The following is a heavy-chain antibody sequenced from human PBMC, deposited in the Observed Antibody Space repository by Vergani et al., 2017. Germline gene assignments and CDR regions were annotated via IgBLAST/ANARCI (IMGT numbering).Heavy chain of an antibody. V-gene: IGHV1-2*02. Sequence: QVQLVQSGAEVKKPGASVKVSCKASGYTFTGYYMHWVRQAPGQGLEWMGWINPNSGGTNYAQKFQGRVTMTRDTPISKAYMELSRLRSDATAVYYGAGVNDMLTGPYYYYGMDVWGQGTTVTVSS. CDR1: GYTFTGYY. J-gene: IGHJ6*02. CDR2: INPNSGGT. CDR3: AGVNDMLTGPYYYYGMDV. D-gene: IGHD3-9*01.